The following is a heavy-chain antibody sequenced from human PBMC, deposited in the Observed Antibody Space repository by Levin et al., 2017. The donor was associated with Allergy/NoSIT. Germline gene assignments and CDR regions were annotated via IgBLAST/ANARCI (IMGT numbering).Heavy chain of an antibody. CDR1: GYTFTDYC. V-gene: IGHV1-2*02. Sequence: PAASVKVSCRPSGYTFTDYCLHWVRQAPGQGLQWMGWINPKIDETSYAQEFQGRVTLTRDTSISTAYMELSGLTSDDTAVYFCARDGLCTEDKCFQNEYWGQGTPVTVSS. J-gene: IGHJ4*02. CDR2: INPKIDET. D-gene: IGHD2-8*02. CDR3: ARDGLCTEDKCFQNEY.